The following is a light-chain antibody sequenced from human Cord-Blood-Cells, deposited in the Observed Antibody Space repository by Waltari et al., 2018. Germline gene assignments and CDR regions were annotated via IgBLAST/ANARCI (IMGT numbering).Light chain of an antibody. CDR3: QQYYSYPLT. V-gene: IGKV1-8*01. CDR1: QGISSY. J-gene: IGKJ4*01. Sequence: AIRITQSPSSFSASTGDRATITCRASQGISSYLAWYQQKPGKAPKLLIYAASTLQSGVPSRFSGSGSGTDFTLTISCLQSEDFATYYCQQYYSYPLTFGGGTKVEIK. CDR2: AAS.